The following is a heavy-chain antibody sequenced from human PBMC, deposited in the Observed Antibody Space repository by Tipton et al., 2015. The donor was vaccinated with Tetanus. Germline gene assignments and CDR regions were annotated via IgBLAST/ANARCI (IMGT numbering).Heavy chain of an antibody. CDR1: GFIFSSYG. J-gene: IGHJ4*02. Sequence: SLRLSCAASGFIFSSYGIHWVRQAPGKGLEWVAVSWYDGTDKYYADSEKGRFTISRDNSKNTLYLKMNSLRAEDTAVYYCARGADCSGGSCFSGGFDNWGPGTQVTVSS. V-gene: IGHV3-33*01. CDR3: ARGADCSGGSCFSGGFDN. CDR2: SWYDGTDK. D-gene: IGHD2-15*01.